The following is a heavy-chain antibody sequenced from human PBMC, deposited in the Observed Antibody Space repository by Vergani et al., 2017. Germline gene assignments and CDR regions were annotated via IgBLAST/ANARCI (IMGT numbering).Heavy chain of an antibody. Sequence: QVQLQQWGAGLLKPSETLSLTCAVYGGSFSGYYWSWIRQPPGKGLEWIGEINHSGSTNYNPSLKSRVTISVDTSKTQFSLKLSSVTAADTSVYYCARGPAIVRGVIMLRVRGSWFDPWGQGTLVTVSS. CDR2: INHSGST. V-gene: IGHV4-34*01. CDR1: GGSFSGYY. J-gene: IGHJ5*02. CDR3: ARGPAIVRGVIMLRVRGSWFDP. D-gene: IGHD3-10*01.